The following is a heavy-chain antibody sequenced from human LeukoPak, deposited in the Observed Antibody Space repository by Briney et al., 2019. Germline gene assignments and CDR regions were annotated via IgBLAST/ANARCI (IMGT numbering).Heavy chain of an antibody. CDR3: AKDPYSGSYEY. V-gene: IGHV3-23*01. CDR2: ISGSDGST. J-gene: IGHJ4*02. Sequence: GGSLRLPCAASGFTFSNYAMSWVRQTPGKGLEWVSVISGSDGSTYYADSVKGRFTISRDNSKNTLYLQMNTLRAEDTAVYYCAKDPYSGSYEYWGQGTLVTVSS. D-gene: IGHD1-26*01. CDR1: GFTFSNYA.